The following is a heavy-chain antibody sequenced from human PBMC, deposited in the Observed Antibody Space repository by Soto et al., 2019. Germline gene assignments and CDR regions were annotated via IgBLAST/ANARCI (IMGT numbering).Heavy chain of an antibody. Sequence: PGGSLRLSCAASGFSFNTSGIHWVRQAPGKGLEWLAIISSDGTKKFYSDSVKGRFTISRDNSNNTLYLQMSSLRRDDTAVYYCAKWPREHNAFDRWGQGTLVTVSS. CDR3: AKWPREHNAFDR. CDR1: GFSFNTSG. D-gene: IGHD1-26*01. J-gene: IGHJ4*02. V-gene: IGHV3-30*18. CDR2: ISSDGTKK.